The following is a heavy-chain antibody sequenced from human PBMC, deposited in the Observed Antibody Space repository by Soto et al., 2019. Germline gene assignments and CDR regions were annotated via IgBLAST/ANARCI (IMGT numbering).Heavy chain of an antibody. J-gene: IGHJ6*03. CDR1: GFTFGGYA. V-gene: IGHV3-64*01. CDR2: ISSNGVGT. CDR3: ARRARPDFYYMDV. D-gene: IGHD6-6*01. Sequence: EVQLAESGGGLAQPGGSLRLSWAASGFTFGGYARDWVRQAPGKGREFVSGISSNGVGTYYANSVQGRFTISRDNSKNTVYLQMGSLRPEDMAVYYCARRARPDFYYMDVWGKGTTVTVSS.